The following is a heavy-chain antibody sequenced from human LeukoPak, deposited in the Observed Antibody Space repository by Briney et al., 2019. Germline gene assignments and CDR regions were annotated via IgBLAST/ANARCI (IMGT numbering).Heavy chain of an antibody. CDR3: ARQAYSSNLGWFDP. V-gene: IGHV4-39*01. J-gene: IGHJ5*02. CDR1: GGSISSSSYY. D-gene: IGHD6-13*01. Sequence: SETLSLTCTVSGGSISSSSYYWGWIRQPPGKGLEWIGSIYYSGSTYYNPSLKSRVTISVDTSKNQFSLKLSSVTAADTTVYYCARQAYSSNLGWFDPWGQGTLVTVSS. CDR2: IYYSGST.